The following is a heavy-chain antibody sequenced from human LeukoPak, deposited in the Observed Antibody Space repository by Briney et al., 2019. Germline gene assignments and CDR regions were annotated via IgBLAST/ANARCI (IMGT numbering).Heavy chain of an antibody. J-gene: IGHJ3*02. CDR1: GGTFSTYA. D-gene: IGHD4-23*01. CDR3: ARSLIDYGGSYDAFDI. Sequence: GSSVKVSCKASGGTFSTYAISWVRQAPGQGLERMGGITPILGTANYAQKFQGRVTINADQSTSTAYMELSSLRSEDTAVYYCARSLIDYGGSYDAFDIWGQGTMVTISS. V-gene: IGHV1-69*01. CDR2: ITPILGTA.